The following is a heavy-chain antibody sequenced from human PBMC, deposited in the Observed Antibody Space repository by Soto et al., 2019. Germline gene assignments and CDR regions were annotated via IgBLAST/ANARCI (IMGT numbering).Heavy chain of an antibody. CDR2: ISAYNENT. CDR3: AREGYCSSGSCALYSHDFFGMDV. V-gene: IGHV1-18*01. Sequence: QVQLVQSGAEVKKPGASVKVSCKASGYTFTSYGISWVRQAPGQGLEWMGWISAYNENTNYAQKFQGRVTMTRDTSTSTVYVELASLTSDDTAVYYCAREGYCSSGSCALYSHDFFGMDVWGQGTTVTVSS. CDR1: GYTFTSYG. D-gene: IGHD2-15*01. J-gene: IGHJ6*02.